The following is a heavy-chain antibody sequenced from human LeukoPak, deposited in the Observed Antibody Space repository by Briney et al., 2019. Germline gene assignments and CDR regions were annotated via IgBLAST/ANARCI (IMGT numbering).Heavy chain of an antibody. Sequence: GGSLRLSCAASGFTFSTSAMTWVRQAPGKGLEWVSGISGSGVTDYADSVKGRFTISRDNSKNTLYLQMNSLRAEDTAVYYCAKEEYSGYRTSFDYWGQGTLVTVSS. V-gene: IGHV3-23*01. CDR2: ISGSGVT. CDR3: AKEEYSGYRTSFDY. J-gene: IGHJ4*02. CDR1: GFTFSTSA. D-gene: IGHD5-12*01.